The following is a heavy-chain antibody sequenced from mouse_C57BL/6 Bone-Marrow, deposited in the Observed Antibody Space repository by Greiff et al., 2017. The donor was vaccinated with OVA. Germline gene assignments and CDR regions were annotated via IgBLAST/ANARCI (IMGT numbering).Heavy chain of an antibody. CDR1: GFTFSSYG. J-gene: IGHJ1*03. Sequence: EVMLMESGGDLVKPGGSLKLSCAASGFTFSSYGMSWVRQTPDKRLEWVATISSGGSYTYYPDSVKGRFTISRDNAKNTLYLQMSSLKSEDTAMXYCARYGSHGYFDVWGTGTTVTVSS. D-gene: IGHD1-1*01. CDR3: ARYGSHGYFDV. V-gene: IGHV5-6*01. CDR2: ISSGGSYT.